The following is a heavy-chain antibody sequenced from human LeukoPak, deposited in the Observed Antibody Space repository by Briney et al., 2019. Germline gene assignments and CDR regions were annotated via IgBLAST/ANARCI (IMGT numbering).Heavy chain of an antibody. Sequence: SETLSLTCTVSGGSISSYYWSWIRQPAGKGLEWIGRIYTSGSTNYNPSLKSRVTMSVDTSKNQFSLKLSSVTAADTAVYYCATSIVVVPAAPPDRFDPWGQGTLVTVSS. J-gene: IGHJ5*02. V-gene: IGHV4-4*07. CDR1: GGSISSYY. D-gene: IGHD2-2*01. CDR3: ATSIVVVPAAPPDRFDP. CDR2: IYTSGST.